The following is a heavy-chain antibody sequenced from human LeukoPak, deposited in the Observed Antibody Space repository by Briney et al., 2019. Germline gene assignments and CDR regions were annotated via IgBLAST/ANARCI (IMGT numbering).Heavy chain of an antibody. D-gene: IGHD5-18*01. Sequence: PSQTLSLTCTVSGGSISSGDYYWSWIRQPPGKGLEWIGYIYYGGSTYYNPSLKSRVTISVDTSKNQFSLKLSSVTAADTAVYYCARGQADTAMYYYYYYMDVWGKGTTVTVSS. CDR2: IYYGGST. J-gene: IGHJ6*03. CDR3: ARGQADTAMYYYYYYMDV. V-gene: IGHV4-30-4*08. CDR1: GGSISSGDYY.